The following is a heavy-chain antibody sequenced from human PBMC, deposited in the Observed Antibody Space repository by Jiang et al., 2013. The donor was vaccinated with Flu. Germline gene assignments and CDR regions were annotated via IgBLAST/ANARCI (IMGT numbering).Heavy chain of an antibody. CDR1: GGSISSSSYY. CDR2: IYYSGST. Sequence: GPGLVKPSETLSLTCTVSGGSISSSSYYWGWIRQPPGKGLEWIGSIYYSGSTYYNPSLKSRVTISVDTSKNQFSLKLSSVTAADTAVYYCARHGVLQQLERLYFDYWGQGTLVTVSS. CDR3: ARHGVLQQLERLYFDY. V-gene: IGHV4-39*01. J-gene: IGHJ4*02. D-gene: IGHD6-13*01.